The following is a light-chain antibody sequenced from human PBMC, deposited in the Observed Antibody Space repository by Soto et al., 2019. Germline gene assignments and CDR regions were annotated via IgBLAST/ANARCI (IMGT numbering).Light chain of an antibody. J-gene: IGKJ2*01. CDR1: QSVSNNY. CDR2: GSS. Sequence: EVVLTQSPGTLSLSPGERATLSCRASQSVSNNYFAWYQQKPGQAPRLLIFGSSDRATGIPDRFSGSGSGTDFTLTISRLEPEDLAVDYCQQYGSSPPYTFGQGTKLEIK. CDR3: QQYGSSPPYT. V-gene: IGKV3-20*01.